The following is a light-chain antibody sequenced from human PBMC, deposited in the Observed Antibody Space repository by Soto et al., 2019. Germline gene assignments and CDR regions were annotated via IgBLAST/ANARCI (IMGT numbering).Light chain of an antibody. Sequence: EILMTQSPATLSVSPGERATISCRASQSVSRNLAWYQQKPGQAPRLLIYGASTRAAGIPARFSGSGSGTEFPLTISCRQSEDFAVYYCPQYNNWPPWTFGQVTKVEIK. J-gene: IGKJ1*01. CDR1: QSVSRN. V-gene: IGKV3-15*01. CDR2: GAS. CDR3: PQYNNWPPWT.